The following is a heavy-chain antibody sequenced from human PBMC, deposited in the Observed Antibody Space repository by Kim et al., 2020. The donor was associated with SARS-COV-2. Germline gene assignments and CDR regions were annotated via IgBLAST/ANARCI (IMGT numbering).Heavy chain of an antibody. V-gene: IGHV3-33*01. D-gene: IGHD3-10*01. CDR2: IWYDGSNK. CDR1: GFTFSSYG. J-gene: IGHJ4*02. CDR3: ARERSITMVRGCFDY. Sequence: GGSLRLSCAASGFTFSSYGMHWVRQAPGKGLEWVAVIWYDGSNKYYADSVKGRFTISRDNSKNTLYLQMNSLRAEDTAVYYCARERSITMVRGCFDYWGQGTLVTVSS.